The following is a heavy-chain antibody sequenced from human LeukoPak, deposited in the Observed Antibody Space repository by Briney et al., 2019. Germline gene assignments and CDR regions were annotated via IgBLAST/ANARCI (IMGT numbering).Heavy chain of an antibody. D-gene: IGHD2-8*01. J-gene: IGHJ4*02. CDR3: ARHRVTLPNLYCTNGVCSQAQVGSLDY. CDR1: GFTFSGYG. V-gene: IGHV3-30*03. CDR2: ISYDGSNK. Sequence: GGSLRLSCAASGFTFSGYGMHWVRQAPGKGLEWVAVISYDGSNKYYADSVKGRFTISRDNSKNTLYLHMNSLRAEDTAVYYCARHRVTLPNLYCTNGVCSQAQVGSLDYWGQGTLVTVSS.